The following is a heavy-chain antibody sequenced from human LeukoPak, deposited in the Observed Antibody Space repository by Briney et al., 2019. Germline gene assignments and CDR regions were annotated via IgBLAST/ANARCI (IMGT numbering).Heavy chain of an antibody. D-gene: IGHD3/OR15-3a*01. J-gene: IGHJ4*02. CDR3: ARNFRTDIRIDY. CDR1: GGSISSNTHY. CDR2: IYYTGST. Sequence: PSETLSLTCTVSGGSISSNTHYWVWVRQPPGKGLEWIGSIYYTGSTHFSPSLKSRVAISVDTSKSQFSLKLSSVTAADTAVYFCARNFRTDIRIDYWGQGTLVTVSP. V-gene: IGHV4-39*01.